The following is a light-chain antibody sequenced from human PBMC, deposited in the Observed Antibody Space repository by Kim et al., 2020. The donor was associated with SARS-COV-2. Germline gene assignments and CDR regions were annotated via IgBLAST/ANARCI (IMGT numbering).Light chain of an antibody. CDR3: QQFKTYPLT. CDR2: DAS. J-gene: IGKJ4*01. V-gene: IGKV1-13*02. Sequence: AIQLTQSPSSLSASVGDRVTIACRASQDISSSLAWYQQMPGEAPKLLIYDASTLQTGVPSRFSGSGYGTDFTLTISSLQPEDLATYYCQQFKTYPLTFGGGTKVDIK. CDR1: QDISSS.